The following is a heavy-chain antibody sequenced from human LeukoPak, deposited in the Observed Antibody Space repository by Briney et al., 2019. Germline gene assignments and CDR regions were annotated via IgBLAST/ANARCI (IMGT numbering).Heavy chain of an antibody. CDR1: GGSISSYY. CDR3: ARLPANYDILTGYIYYFDY. CDR2: IYYSGST. Sequence: SETLSLTCTVSGGSISSYYWSWIRQPPGKGLEWIGYIYYSGSTNYNPSLKSRVTISVDTSKNQFSLKLSSVTAADTAVYYCARLPANYDILTGYIYYFDYWGQGTLVTVS. V-gene: IGHV4-59*01. J-gene: IGHJ4*02. D-gene: IGHD3-9*01.